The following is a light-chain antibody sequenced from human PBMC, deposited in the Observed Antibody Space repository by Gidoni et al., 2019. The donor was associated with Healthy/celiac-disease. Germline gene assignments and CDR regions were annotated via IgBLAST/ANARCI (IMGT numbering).Light chain of an antibody. CDR3: QQYYSFPWT. CDR1: QGISNY. CDR2: AAS. J-gene: IGKJ1*01. Sequence: IWMTQSPSLLSASTGDRVTISCRMSQGISNYLAWYQQKPGKVPELLIYAASTLQSGVPSRFSGSGSGTDFTLTISCLQSEDFATYYCQQYYSFPWTFGQGTKVEIK. V-gene: IGKV1D-8*01.